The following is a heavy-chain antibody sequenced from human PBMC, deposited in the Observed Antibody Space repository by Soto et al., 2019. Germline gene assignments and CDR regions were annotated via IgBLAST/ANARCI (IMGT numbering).Heavy chain of an antibody. CDR3: AKAGIAVAAPPGGFDI. J-gene: IGHJ3*02. CDR2: ISGSGGST. D-gene: IGHD6-19*01. Sequence: GGFLRLSCAASGFTFSSYAMSWVRQAPGKGLEWVSAISGSGGSTYYADSVKGRFTISRDNSKNTLYLQMNSLRAEDTAVYYCAKAGIAVAAPPGGFDIWGQGTMVTVSS. CDR1: GFTFSSYA. V-gene: IGHV3-23*01.